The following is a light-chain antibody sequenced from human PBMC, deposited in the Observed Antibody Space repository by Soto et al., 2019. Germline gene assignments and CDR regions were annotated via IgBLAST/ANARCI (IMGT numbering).Light chain of an antibody. CDR2: DTS. CDR1: TGAVTSGHY. J-gene: IGLJ2*01. Sequence: QAVVTQEPSLTVSPGGTVTLTCGSSTGAVTSGHYPYWFQQKPGQAPRTVIYDTSNKHSWTPARFSGSLLGGKAALTLSGAQPEDEAEYYCLLSYSGARVFGGGTKVTV. CDR3: LLSYSGARV. V-gene: IGLV7-46*01.